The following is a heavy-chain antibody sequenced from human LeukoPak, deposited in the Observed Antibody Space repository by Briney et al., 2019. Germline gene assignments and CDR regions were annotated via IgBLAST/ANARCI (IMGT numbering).Heavy chain of an antibody. CDR1: GFTFSDYY. D-gene: IGHD3-9*01. Sequence: AGGSLRLSCAASGFTFSDYYMSWIRQAPGKGLEWVSYISDSSSYTKYADSVKGRFTISRDNAKNSLYLQMNSLRADVTAVYYCASLNYDILTGSYYFDYWGQGTLVTISS. J-gene: IGHJ4*02. CDR3: ASLNYDILTGSYYFDY. V-gene: IGHV3-11*03. CDR2: ISDSSSYT.